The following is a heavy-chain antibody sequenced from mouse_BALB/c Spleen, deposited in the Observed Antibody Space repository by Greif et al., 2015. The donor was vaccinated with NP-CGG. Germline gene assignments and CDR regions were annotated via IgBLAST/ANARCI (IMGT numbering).Heavy chain of an antibody. D-gene: IGHD1-1*01. V-gene: IGHV5-4*02. CDR2: ISDGGSYT. CDR1: GFTFSDYY. Sequence: EVNLVESGGGLVKPGGSLKLSCAASGFTFSDYYMYWVRQTPKKRLEWVATISDGGSYTYYPDSVKGRFTISRDNAKNNLYLQMSSLKSEDTAMYYCARDCYGSSYAMDYWGQGTSVTVSS. CDR3: ARDCYGSSYAMDY. J-gene: IGHJ4*01.